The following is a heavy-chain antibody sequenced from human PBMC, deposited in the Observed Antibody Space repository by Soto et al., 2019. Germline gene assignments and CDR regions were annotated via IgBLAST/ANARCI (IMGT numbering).Heavy chain of an antibody. J-gene: IGHJ4*02. D-gene: IGHD6-19*01. Sequence: GASVKVSCKASGYTFTSYDINWVRQAPGQGLEWMGWINPNSGGTNYAQKFQGWVTMTRDTSISTAYMELSRLRSDDTAVYYCARDGRSSGWKRYDYWGQGTLVTVS. CDR3: ARDGRSSGWKRYDY. CDR2: INPNSGGT. V-gene: IGHV1-2*04. CDR1: GYTFTSYD.